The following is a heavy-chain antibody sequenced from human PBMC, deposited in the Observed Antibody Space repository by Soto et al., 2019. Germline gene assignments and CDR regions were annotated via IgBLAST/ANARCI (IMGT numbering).Heavy chain of an antibody. J-gene: IGHJ4*02. Sequence: SETLSLTCTVSGGSISSSTYYWGWIRQPPDKGLEWIGNIYDGGTTYSSPSLKGRVTISADTSETQFSLKLNSVSAADTAVYYCARGPSGDKVDYWGQGIQVTSPQ. CDR2: IYDGGTT. CDR3: ARGPSGDKVDY. D-gene: IGHD7-27*01. V-gene: IGHV4-39*07. CDR1: GGSISSSTYY.